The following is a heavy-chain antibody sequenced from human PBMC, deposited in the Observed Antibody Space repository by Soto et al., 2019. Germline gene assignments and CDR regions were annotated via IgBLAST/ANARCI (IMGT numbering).Heavy chain of an antibody. Sequence: SPTLSLPCVISGDSVSSNSAAWNWIRQSPSRGLEWLGRTYYRSKWYNDYAVSVKSRITINPDTSKNQFSLQLNSVTPEDTAVYYCARERWIAAAGTVYYYYGMDVWGQGTTVTVSS. CDR3: ARERWIAAAGTVYYYYGMDV. D-gene: IGHD6-13*01. J-gene: IGHJ6*02. V-gene: IGHV6-1*01. CDR2: TYYRSKWYN. CDR1: GDSVSSNSAA.